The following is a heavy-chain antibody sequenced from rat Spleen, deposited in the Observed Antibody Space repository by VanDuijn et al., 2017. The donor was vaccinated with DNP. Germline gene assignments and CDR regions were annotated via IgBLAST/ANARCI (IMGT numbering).Heavy chain of an antibody. J-gene: IGHJ2*01. CDR2: ISYDGQKT. CDR3: ARPDH. V-gene: IGHV5-7*01. CDR1: GFTLSDYN. Sequence: EVQLVESGGGLVQPGRSLKLSCVASGFTLSDYNMAWVRQAPKKGLEWVASISYDGQKTDYRDSVKGRFTVSRDNAQSTLFLQMDSLRSEDTATYFCARPDHWGQGVMVTVSS.